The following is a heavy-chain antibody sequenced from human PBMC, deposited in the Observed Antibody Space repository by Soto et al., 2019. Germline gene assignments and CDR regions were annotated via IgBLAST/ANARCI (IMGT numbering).Heavy chain of an antibody. CDR1: GGTFSSYA. D-gene: IGHD2-15*01. J-gene: IGHJ4*02. CDR3: AGREIVDCSGGSCYYTPFDY. Sequence: GASVKVSCKASGGTFSSYAISWVRQAPGQGLEWMGGIIPIFGTANYAQKFQGRVTITADESTSTAYMELSSLRSEDTAVYYCAGREIVDCSGGSCYYTPFDYWGQGTLVTVS. CDR2: IIPIFGTA. V-gene: IGHV1-69*13.